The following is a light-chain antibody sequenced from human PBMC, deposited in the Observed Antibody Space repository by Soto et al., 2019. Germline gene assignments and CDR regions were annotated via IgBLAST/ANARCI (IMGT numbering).Light chain of an antibody. CDR3: CSYAGSSIFV. V-gene: IGLV2-23*02. J-gene: IGLJ2*01. CDR1: NSDIGSYNL. Sequence: QSALTQPASVSGSPGQSITISCTGSNSDIGSYNLVSWYQHHPGKAPKLMISEVIKRPSGVSNRFSGSKSGNTASLTISGLPAEDEADYYCCSYAGSSIFVFGGGTKLTVL. CDR2: EVI.